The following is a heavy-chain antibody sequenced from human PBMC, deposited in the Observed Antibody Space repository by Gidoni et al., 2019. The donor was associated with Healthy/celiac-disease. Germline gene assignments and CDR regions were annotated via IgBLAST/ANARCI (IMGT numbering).Heavy chain of an antibody. CDR3: ANLCSGGSCYKDAFDI. CDR1: GFTFRSYA. J-gene: IGHJ3*02. V-gene: IGHV3-23*01. CDR2: ISGSGGST. D-gene: IGHD2-15*01. Sequence: EVQLLESGGGLVQPGGSLRLSCAAPGFTFRSYAMSWVRQAPGKGLEWVSAISGSGGSTYYADSVKGRFTISRDNSKNTLYLQMNSLRAEDTAVYYCANLCSGGSCYKDAFDIWGQGTMVTVSS.